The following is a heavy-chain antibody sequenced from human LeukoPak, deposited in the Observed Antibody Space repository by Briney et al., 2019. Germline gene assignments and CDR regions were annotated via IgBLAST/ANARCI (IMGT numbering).Heavy chain of an antibody. J-gene: IGHJ2*01. Sequence: ASVKVSCKASGYTFTGYYMRWVRQAPGQGLEWMGWINPNSGGTNYAQKFQGRVTMTRDTSISTAYMELSRLRSDDTAVYYCARDGAVAAPPVWYFDLWGRGTLVTVSS. D-gene: IGHD6-19*01. V-gene: IGHV1-2*02. CDR2: INPNSGGT. CDR1: GYTFTGYY. CDR3: ARDGAVAAPPVWYFDL.